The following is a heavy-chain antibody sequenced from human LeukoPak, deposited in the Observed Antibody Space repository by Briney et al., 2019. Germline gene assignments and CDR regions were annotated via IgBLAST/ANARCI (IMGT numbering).Heavy chain of an antibody. CDR1: RYTVTAYY. D-gene: IGHD6-13*01. V-gene: IGHV1-2*02. J-gene: IGHJ5*02. Sequence: ASVKVSCKPSRYTVTAYYMHSVPQAPRQQLEWMRWINPNSGGRNYAQKFQGRVNMTRDKSISRAYMELSRLRSDDTAVYYCARGGLYSSSWYIGDWFDPWGQGTLVTVSS. CDR3: ARGGLYSSSWYIGDWFDP. CDR2: INPNSGGR.